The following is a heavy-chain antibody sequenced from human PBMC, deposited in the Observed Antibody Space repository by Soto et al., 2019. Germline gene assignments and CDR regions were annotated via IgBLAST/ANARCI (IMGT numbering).Heavy chain of an antibody. J-gene: IGHJ4*02. CDR1: GYTFTGYY. CDR2: INPNSGGT. Sequence: ASVKVSCKASGYTFTGYYMHWVRQAPGQGLEWMGWINPNSGGTNYAQKFQGWVTMTRDTSINTAYMELSRLRSDDTAVYYCARDLAAAGTSGIRDTFDYWGQGTLVTVSS. D-gene: IGHD6-13*01. V-gene: IGHV1-2*04. CDR3: ARDLAAAGTSGIRDTFDY.